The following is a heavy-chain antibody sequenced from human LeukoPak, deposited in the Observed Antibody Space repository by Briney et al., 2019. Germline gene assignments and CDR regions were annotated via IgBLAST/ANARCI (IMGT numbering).Heavy chain of an antibody. CDR3: ARRVVAATSWFDP. J-gene: IGHJ5*02. V-gene: IGHV3-49*04. D-gene: IGHD2-15*01. Sequence: GGSLRLSCTASGFTFGDYAMSWVRQAPGKGLEWVGFIRSKAYGGTTEYAASVKGRFTISRDDSKSIAYLQMNSLKTEDTAVYYCARRVVAATSWFDPWGQGTLVTVSS. CDR1: GFTFGDYA. CDR2: IRSKAYGGTT.